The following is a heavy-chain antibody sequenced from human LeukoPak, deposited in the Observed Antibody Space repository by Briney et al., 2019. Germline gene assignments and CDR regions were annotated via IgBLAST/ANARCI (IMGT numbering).Heavy chain of an antibody. J-gene: IGHJ5*02. CDR1: GGTFSSYA. CDR3: ARDREAGFWFDP. CDR2: IFPIFGTA. V-gene: IGHV1-69*05. Sequence: SVKVSCKASGGTFSSYAISWVRQAPGQGLEWMGGIFPIFGTANYAQKFQGRVTITTDESTSTAYMELSSLRSEDTAVYYCARDREAGFWFDPWGQGTLVTVSS. D-gene: IGHD6-13*01.